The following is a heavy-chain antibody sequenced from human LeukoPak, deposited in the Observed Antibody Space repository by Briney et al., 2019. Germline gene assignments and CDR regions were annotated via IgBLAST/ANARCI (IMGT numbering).Heavy chain of an antibody. CDR3: ARGCHSWNWNCLDY. D-gene: IGHD1-7*01. V-gene: IGHV1-3*01. J-gene: IGHJ4*02. Sequence: GASVKVSCKALGYSFTTSTMHWVRQAPGQRLEWMGWINLGNGNTKYSQNFQHRVTITRDTSATTAHMEVSSLRSEDTAVYYCARGCHSWNWNCLDYWGQGTLVTVSS. CDR2: INLGNGNT. CDR1: GYSFTTST.